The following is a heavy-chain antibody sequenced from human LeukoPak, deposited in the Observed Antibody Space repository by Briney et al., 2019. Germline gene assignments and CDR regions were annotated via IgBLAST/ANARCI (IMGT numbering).Heavy chain of an antibody. CDR2: IYTSGST. J-gene: IGHJ6*03. CDR3: ARSPGDDFWSGYLTYYYYYYMDV. Sequence: SETLSLTCTVSGGSISSYYWSWIRQPPGKGLEWIGYIYTSGSTNYNPSLKSRATISVDTSKNQFSLKLSSVTAADTAVYYCARSPGDDFWSGYLTYYYYYYMDVWGKGTTVTVSS. CDR1: GGSISSYY. D-gene: IGHD3-3*01. V-gene: IGHV4-4*09.